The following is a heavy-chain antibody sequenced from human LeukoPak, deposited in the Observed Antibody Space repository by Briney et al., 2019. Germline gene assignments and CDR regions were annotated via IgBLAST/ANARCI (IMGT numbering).Heavy chain of an antibody. J-gene: IGHJ4*02. V-gene: IGHV3-48*01. CDR1: GFTFSSYS. CDR2: ISSSSSII. Sequence: GGSLRLSCAASGFTFSSYSMNWVRQAPGKGLEWVSYISSSSSIIYYADSVKGRFTISRDNAKNSLYLQMNSLRAEDTAVYYCASSPRLRFLEWSYFDYWGQGTLVTVSS. CDR3: ASSPRLRFLEWSYFDY. D-gene: IGHD3-3*01.